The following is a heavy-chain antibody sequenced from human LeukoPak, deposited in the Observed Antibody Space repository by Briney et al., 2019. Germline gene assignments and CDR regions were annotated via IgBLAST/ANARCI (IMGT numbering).Heavy chain of an antibody. CDR3: AKALRWFGELSDAFDI. Sequence: GGSLRLSCAGSGFTFDDYAMHWVRHAPGKGLEWVSGISWNSGNIGYADSVKGRFTISRDNAKNSLYLQMNSLRAEDMALYYCAKALRWFGELSDAFDIWGQGTMVTVSS. J-gene: IGHJ3*02. CDR1: GFTFDDYA. V-gene: IGHV3-9*03. D-gene: IGHD3-10*01. CDR2: ISWNSGNI.